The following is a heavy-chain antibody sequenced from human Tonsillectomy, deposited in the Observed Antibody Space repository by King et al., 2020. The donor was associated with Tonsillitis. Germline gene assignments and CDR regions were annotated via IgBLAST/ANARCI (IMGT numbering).Heavy chain of an antibody. V-gene: IGHV4-59*08. Sequence: VQLQESGPGLVKPSETLSLTCTVSGGSISSYYWSWIRQPPGKGLEWIGYIYYSGSTNYNPSLKSRVTTSVDTSKNQFSLKLSSVTAADTAVYYCARQGNDYGDYVHFDYWGQGTLVTVSS. J-gene: IGHJ4*02. CDR3: ARQGNDYGDYVHFDY. D-gene: IGHD4-17*01. CDR2: IYYSGST. CDR1: GGSISSYY.